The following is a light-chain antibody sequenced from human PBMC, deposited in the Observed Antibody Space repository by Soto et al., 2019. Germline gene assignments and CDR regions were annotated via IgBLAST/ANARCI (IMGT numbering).Light chain of an antibody. V-gene: IGKV1-9*01. J-gene: IGKJ1*01. CDR1: QGISRY. CDR2: AAS. CDR3: QQLNTYPRGT. Sequence: DIQLTQSPSFLSASVGDRVTITCRASQGISRYLAWYQQKPGKAPKLLIYAASTLRSGVPSKFSGSGSGTEFTLTISNLQPEDFATYYCQQLNTYPRGTFGQGTKVEIK.